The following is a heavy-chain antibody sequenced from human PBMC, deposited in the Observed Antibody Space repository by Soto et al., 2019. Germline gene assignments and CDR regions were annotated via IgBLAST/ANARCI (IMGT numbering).Heavy chain of an antibody. CDR1: GGSISSSSYY. Sequence: QLQLQESGPGLVKPSETLSLTCTVSGGSISSSSYYWGWIRQPPGKGLEWIGGIYYSGSTYYNPSLKSRVTISVDTSKNQFSLKLSSVTAADTAVYYCARMGTRGYSLGVWDYWGQGTLVTVSS. D-gene: IGHD5-18*01. CDR2: IYYSGST. CDR3: ARMGTRGYSLGVWDY. V-gene: IGHV4-39*01. J-gene: IGHJ4*02.